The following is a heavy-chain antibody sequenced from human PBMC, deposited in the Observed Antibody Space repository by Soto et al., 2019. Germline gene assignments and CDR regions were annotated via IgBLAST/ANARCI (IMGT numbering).Heavy chain of an antibody. V-gene: IGHV4-39*01. J-gene: IGHJ4*02. Sequence: SETLSLTCTVSGGSISSSSYYWGWIRQPPGKGLEWIGSIYYNGSTYYNPSLKSRVNISVDTSKNQFSLKLSSVTAADTAVYYCARHDYGDYGVSYFDYWGQGTLVTVSS. CDR1: GGSISSSSYY. CDR3: ARHDYGDYGVSYFDY. CDR2: IYYNGST. D-gene: IGHD4-17*01.